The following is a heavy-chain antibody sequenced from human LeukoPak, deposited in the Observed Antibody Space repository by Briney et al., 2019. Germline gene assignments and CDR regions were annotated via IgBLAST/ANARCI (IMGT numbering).Heavy chain of an antibody. Sequence: PGGSLRLSCAASGFTFSSYAMNWVRQAPGKGLEWVSYISSSSTIYYADSVKGRFTISRDNAKNSLYLQMNSLRAEDTAVYYCARDLQQLVRWVDYWGQGTLVTVSS. J-gene: IGHJ4*02. CDR1: GFTFSSYA. CDR2: ISSSSTI. D-gene: IGHD6-13*01. CDR3: ARDLQQLVRWVDY. V-gene: IGHV3-48*01.